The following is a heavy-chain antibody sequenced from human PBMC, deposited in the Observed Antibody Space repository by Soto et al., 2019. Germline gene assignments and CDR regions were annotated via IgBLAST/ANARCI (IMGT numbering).Heavy chain of an antibody. CDR2: IYYSGST. CDR3: ARYTVTTTYYFDY. J-gene: IGHJ4*02. D-gene: IGHD4-17*01. CDR1: CGSISSGAYY. V-gene: IGHV4-31*03. Sequence: SETLSLTCTVSCGSISSGAYYWSWIRHHPGKGLEWIGYIYYSGSTYYNPSLKSRITISVDTSKNQFSLKLSSVTAADTAVYYCARYTVTTTYYFDYWGQGTLVTVS.